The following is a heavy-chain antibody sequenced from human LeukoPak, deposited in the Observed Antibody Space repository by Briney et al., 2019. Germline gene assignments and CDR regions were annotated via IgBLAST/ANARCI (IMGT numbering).Heavy chain of an antibody. Sequence: GGSLRLSCAASGFTFSSYSMNWVRQAPGKGLEWVSSISSSSSYIYYADSVKGRFTISRDNAKNSLYLQMNSLRAEDTAVYYCARVGGSYDFWSGQRNYYYYYMDVWGKGTTVTVSS. CDR2: ISSSSSYI. CDR3: ARVGGSYDFWSGQRNYYYYYMDV. CDR1: GFTFSSYS. V-gene: IGHV3-21*01. J-gene: IGHJ6*03. D-gene: IGHD3-3*01.